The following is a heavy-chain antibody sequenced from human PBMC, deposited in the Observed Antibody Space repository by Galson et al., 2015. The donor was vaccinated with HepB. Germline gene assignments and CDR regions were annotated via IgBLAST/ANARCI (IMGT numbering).Heavy chain of an antibody. J-gene: IGHJ6*02. V-gene: IGHV6-1*01. CDR1: GDSVSSHSAA. D-gene: IGHD3-16*01. CDR2: TYYRSKWYN. Sequence: CAISGDSVSSHSAAWNWIRQSPSRGLEWLGRTYYRSKWYNDYAVSVKSRITINPVTSKNQFSLQLNSVTPEDTAVYYCARDHRVWGGYYYYGMDVWGQGTTVTVSS. CDR3: ARDHRVWGGYYYYGMDV.